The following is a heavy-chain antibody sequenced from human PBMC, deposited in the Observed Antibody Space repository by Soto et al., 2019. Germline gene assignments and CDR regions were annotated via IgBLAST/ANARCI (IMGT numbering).Heavy chain of an antibody. CDR3: ARDWATTAAIRGRQYGMDV. CDR2: INAGNGNT. D-gene: IGHD2-2*02. V-gene: IGHV1-3*01. CDR1: GYTFTSYA. Sequence: ASVKVSCKASGYTFTSYAMHWVRQAPGQRLEWMGWINAGNGNTKYSQKFQGRVTITRDTSASTAYMELSSLRSDDTAVYYCARDWATTAAIRGRQYGMDVWGQGTTVTVSS. J-gene: IGHJ6*02.